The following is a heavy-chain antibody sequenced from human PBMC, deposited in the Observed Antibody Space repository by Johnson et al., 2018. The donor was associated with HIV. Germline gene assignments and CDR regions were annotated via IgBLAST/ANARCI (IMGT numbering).Heavy chain of an antibody. Sequence: VQLVESGGGVVQPGRSLRLSCAASGFTFSSYAMHWVRQAPGKGLEWVAVISYDGSEKYFADSVKGRFTISRDSSKNTLYLQMNSLRPEDTAIYYCARLPSGYSRDAFDIWGQGTMVTVSS. D-gene: IGHD5-18*01. CDR2: ISYDGSEK. J-gene: IGHJ3*02. V-gene: IGHV3-30*04. CDR3: ARLPSGYSRDAFDI. CDR1: GFTFSSYA.